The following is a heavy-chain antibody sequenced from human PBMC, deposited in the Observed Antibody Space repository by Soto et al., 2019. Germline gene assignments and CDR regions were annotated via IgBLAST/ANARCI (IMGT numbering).Heavy chain of an antibody. Sequence: GGSLRLSCAASGFTFSSYWMHWVRQAPGKGLVWVSRINIEGSSTSYADSVKGRFTISRDNAKNTLYLQMNSLRAEDTAVYCCARDSYYDSVYYGMDVWGQGTTVTVSS. D-gene: IGHD3-22*01. J-gene: IGHJ6*02. CDR2: INIEGSST. CDR3: ARDSYYDSVYYGMDV. CDR1: GFTFSSYW. V-gene: IGHV3-74*01.